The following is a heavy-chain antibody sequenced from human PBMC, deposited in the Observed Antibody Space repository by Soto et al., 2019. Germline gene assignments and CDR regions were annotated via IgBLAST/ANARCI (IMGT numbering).Heavy chain of an antibody. Sequence: PSETLSLTCAVYGGSFSGYYWSWIRQPPGKGLEWIGEINHSGSTNYNPSLKSRVTISVDTSKNQFSLKLSSVTAADTAVYYCARRGDCSSTSCFPHVLDYWGQGTLVTVSS. CDR3: ARRGDCSSTSCFPHVLDY. CDR2: INHSGST. CDR1: GGSFSGYY. J-gene: IGHJ4*02. V-gene: IGHV4-34*01. D-gene: IGHD2-2*01.